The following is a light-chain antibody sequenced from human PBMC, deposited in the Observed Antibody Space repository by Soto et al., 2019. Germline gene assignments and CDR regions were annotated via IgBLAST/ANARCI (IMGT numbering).Light chain of an antibody. Sequence: QSVLTQPPSASGTPGQRVTISCSGTYSNFGSNPVTWYQQLPGTAPKLLIYNNDQRPSGVPGRYSGSKSGTSASLAISGLQSEDEADYYCCLYIGATTYVFGTGTKLTVL. CDR3: CLYIGATTYV. CDR2: NND. V-gene: IGLV1-44*01. J-gene: IGLJ1*01. CDR1: YSNFGSNP.